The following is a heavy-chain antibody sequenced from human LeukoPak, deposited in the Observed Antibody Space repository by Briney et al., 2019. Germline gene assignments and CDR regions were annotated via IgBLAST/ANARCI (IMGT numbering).Heavy chain of an antibody. CDR1: GGTFSSYA. CDR3: ARGLEHGNYYYYMDV. Sequence: SVKVSCKASGGTFSSYAISWVRQAPGQGLEWMGGIIPIFGTANYAQKFQGRVTITADKSTSTAYMELSSLRSEDTAVYYCARGLEHGNYYYYMDVWGKETTVTVSS. V-gene: IGHV1-69*06. D-gene: IGHD1/OR15-1a*01. J-gene: IGHJ6*03. CDR2: IIPIFGTA.